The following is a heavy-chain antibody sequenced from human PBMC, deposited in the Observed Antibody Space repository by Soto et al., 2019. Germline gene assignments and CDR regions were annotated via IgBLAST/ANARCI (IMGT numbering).Heavy chain of an antibody. CDR3: ARHRIEVVWRGFDF. V-gene: IGHV4-39*01. D-gene: IGHD3-10*01. Sequence: PSETLSLTCTVSTDSSSFTNCYWSWIRPPTGKGLQGIGSASYNGGTFYNPSLKGRVVISSDTSKKQSSLQVTSVTAADTAVYFCARHRIEVVWRGFDFWGQGSPVTVSS. J-gene: IGHJ4*02. CDR2: ASYNGGT. CDR1: TDSSSFTNCY.